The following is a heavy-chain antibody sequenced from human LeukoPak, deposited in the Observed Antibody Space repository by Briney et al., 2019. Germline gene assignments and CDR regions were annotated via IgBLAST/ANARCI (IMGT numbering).Heavy chain of an antibody. J-gene: IGHJ4*02. CDR1: GFTFSNFA. D-gene: IGHD2/OR15-2a*01. Sequence: GGSLRLSCAASGFTFSNFAMDWVRQAPGKGLEWVAVISYDGGNNYYADSVKGRFTISRDNSRNTLYLQMNSLRAEDTAVYYCAKGFRISDYWGQGTLVTVSS. CDR3: AKGFRISDY. V-gene: IGHV3-30*18. CDR2: ISYDGGNN.